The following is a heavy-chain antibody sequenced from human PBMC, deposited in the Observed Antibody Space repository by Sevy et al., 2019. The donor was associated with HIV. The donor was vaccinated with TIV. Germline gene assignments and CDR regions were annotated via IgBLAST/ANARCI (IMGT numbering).Heavy chain of an antibody. CDR3: ARDPVFDP. Sequence: GGSLRLSCIASGFPLKSYWMSWVRQAPGKGLEWVANIKEDGSEKYYVHSVKGRFTISRDNAKNSLYLQMNSLRAEDTAVYYCARDPVFDPWGQGTLVTISS. CDR2: IKEDGSEK. CDR1: GFPLKSYW. J-gene: IGHJ5*02. V-gene: IGHV3-7*03.